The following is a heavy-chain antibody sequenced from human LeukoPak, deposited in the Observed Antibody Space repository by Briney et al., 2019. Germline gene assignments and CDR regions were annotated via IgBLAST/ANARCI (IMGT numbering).Heavy chain of an antibody. CDR1: GGSISSYY. J-gene: IGHJ4*02. V-gene: IGHV3-9*01. CDR3: AKDMGKYVEPYSIVVVPAANGGFDY. Sequence: LSLTCTVSGGSISSYYWSWIRQAPGKGLEWVSGISRNSGSIGYADSVRGRFTISRDNAKNSLYLQMNSLRAEDTALYYCAKDMGKYVEPYSIVVVPAANGGFDYWGQGTLVTVSS. CDR2: ISRNSGSI. D-gene: IGHD2-2*01.